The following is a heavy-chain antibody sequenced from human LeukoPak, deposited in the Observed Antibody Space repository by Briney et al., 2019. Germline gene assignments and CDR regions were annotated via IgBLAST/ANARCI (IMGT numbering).Heavy chain of an antibody. J-gene: IGHJ3*02. V-gene: IGHV3-11*01. CDR2: IGSSSGVT. Sequence: GGSLRLSCAASGFTFSDYYMTWIRQAPGQGLEWVSYIGSSSGVTYYGDSVKGRFTISRDNAKNSLYLEMNSLRANDTAVYYCARTYDSSGYHHDAFDIWGQGTMVTVSS. CDR3: ARTYDSSGYHHDAFDI. CDR1: GFTFSDYY. D-gene: IGHD3-22*01.